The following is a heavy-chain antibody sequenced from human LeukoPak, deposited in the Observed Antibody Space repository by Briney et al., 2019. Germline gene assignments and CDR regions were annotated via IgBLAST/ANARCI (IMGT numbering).Heavy chain of an antibody. V-gene: IGHV1-69*13. Sequence: GASVKVSCKASGGTFSSYAISWVRQAPGQGLEWMGGIIPIFGTANYAQKFQGRVTITADESTSTAYMELSSLRSEDTAVYYCARVSLSSGWYTSDAFDIWGQGTMVTVSS. CDR3: ARVSLSSGWYTSDAFDI. CDR2: IIPIFGTA. CDR1: GGTFSSYA. D-gene: IGHD6-19*01. J-gene: IGHJ3*02.